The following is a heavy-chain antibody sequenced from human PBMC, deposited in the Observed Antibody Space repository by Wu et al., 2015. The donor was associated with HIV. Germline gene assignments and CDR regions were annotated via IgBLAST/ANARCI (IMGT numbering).Heavy chain of an antibody. V-gene: IGHV1-8*01. J-gene: IGHJ6*02. CDR2: MNPNSGNT. CDR3: ARGPPTDYGDYVPIAYGMDV. CDR1: GYTFTSYD. D-gene: IGHD4-17*01. Sequence: QVQLVQSGAEVKKPGASVKVSCKASGYTFTSYDINWVRQATGQGLEWMGWMNPNSGNTGYAQKFQGRVTMTRNTSISTAYMELSSLRSEDTAVYYCARGPPTDYGDYVPIAYGMDVWGQGTTVTVSS.